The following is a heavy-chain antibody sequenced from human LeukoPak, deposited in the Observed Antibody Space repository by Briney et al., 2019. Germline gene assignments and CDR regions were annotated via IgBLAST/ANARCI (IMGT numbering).Heavy chain of an antibody. D-gene: IGHD1-26*01. CDR3: ARGYRTVGAIEYFQH. Sequence: GASVKVSCKASGYTFTGYCMHWVRQAPGQGLEWMGRINPNSGGTNYAQKFQGRVTMTRDTSISTAYMELSRLRSDDTAVYYCARGYRTVGAIEYFQHWGQGTLVTVSS. J-gene: IGHJ1*01. CDR1: GYTFTGYC. CDR2: INPNSGGT. V-gene: IGHV1-2*06.